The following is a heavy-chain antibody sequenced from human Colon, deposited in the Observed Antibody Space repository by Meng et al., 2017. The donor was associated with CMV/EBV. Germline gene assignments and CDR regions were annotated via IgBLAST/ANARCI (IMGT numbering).Heavy chain of an antibody. CDR3: TREPRPYSGSYHFDY. J-gene: IGHJ4*02. Sequence: CGCRARDKGMQWVRQAPGKGLGWVAVVSYDGGTKYYAESVKGRFPISRDNSKKILYLQMDSLRAEDTAVYYCTREPRPYSGSYHFDYWGQGTLVTVSS. CDR1: GCRARDKG. V-gene: IGHV3-30*03. CDR2: VSYDGGTK. D-gene: IGHD1-26*01.